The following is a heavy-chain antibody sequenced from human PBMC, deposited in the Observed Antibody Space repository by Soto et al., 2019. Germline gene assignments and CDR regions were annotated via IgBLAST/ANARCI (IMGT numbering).Heavy chain of an antibody. CDR3: ARAGGTQLFDD. V-gene: IGHV1-18*04. D-gene: IGHD1-1*01. Sequence: XSVKVSCKASGYSFTSLGIRLVRQAPGQGLEWMGWVSAYNGNTKYAQNVQGRVTMTTDRSTTTAYLELRSLRSDDTAVYYCARAGGTQLFDDWAQGTLVTVSS. CDR1: GYSFTSLG. J-gene: IGHJ4*02. CDR2: VSAYNGNT.